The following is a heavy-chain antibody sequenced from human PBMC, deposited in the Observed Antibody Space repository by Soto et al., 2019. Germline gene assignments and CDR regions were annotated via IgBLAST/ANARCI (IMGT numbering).Heavy chain of an antibody. CDR2: ISGSGNTI. V-gene: IGHV3-23*01. CDR3: AKVGYDTFGYYLRSFDC. Sequence: GGSLRLCCATSGSTFSTNAMGWVRQAPGMGLEFVSLISGSGNTIYYADSVKGRFTISRDNSMNTVSLQMNSLRAEDTAVYYCAKVGYDTFGYYLRSFDCWGQGTLVTVSS. J-gene: IGHJ4*02. CDR1: GSTFSTNA. D-gene: IGHD2-2*03.